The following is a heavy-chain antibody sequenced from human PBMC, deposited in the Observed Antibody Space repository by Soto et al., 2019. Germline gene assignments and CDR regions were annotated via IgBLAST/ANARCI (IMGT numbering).Heavy chain of an antibody. CDR2: ITEDGGGT. J-gene: IGHJ6*02. CDR3: AKGRNGVDV. D-gene: IGHD2-15*01. CDR1: GFTFSSYA. Sequence: GGSLRLSCAASGFTFSSYAMTWVRQAPGKGLEWVSAITEDGGGTYYADSVKGRFTISRDNFKNTLYLQMNSLRAEDTAIFYCAKGRNGVDVWGQGTTVTVSS. V-gene: IGHV3-23*01.